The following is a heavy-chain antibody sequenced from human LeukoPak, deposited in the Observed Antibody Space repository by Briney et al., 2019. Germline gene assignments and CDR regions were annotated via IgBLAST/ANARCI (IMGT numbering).Heavy chain of an antibody. CDR2: IIPILGIA. CDR3: ARDLGVGATIKFGY. J-gene: IGHJ4*02. CDR1: GGTFSSYA. V-gene: IGHV1-69*04. Sequence: SVKVSCKASGGTFSSYAISWVRQAPGQGLEWMGRIIPILGIANYAQKFQGRVTITADKPTSIAYMELSSLRSEDTAVYYCARDLGVGATIKFGYWGQGTLVTVSS. D-gene: IGHD1-26*01.